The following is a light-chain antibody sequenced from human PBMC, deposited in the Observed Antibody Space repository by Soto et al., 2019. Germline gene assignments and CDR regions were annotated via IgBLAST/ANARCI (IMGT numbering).Light chain of an antibody. CDR3: QTWGTGIPYV. Sequence: QSVLTQSPSASASLGASVKLTCTLSSGHSSYAIAWHQQQPEKGPRYLMKLNSDGSHSQGDGIPDRFSGYSSGAERYLTISSLQSEDEADYYCQTWGTGIPYVFGTGTKLPVL. CDR2: LNSDGSH. CDR1: SGHSSYA. V-gene: IGLV4-69*01. J-gene: IGLJ1*01.